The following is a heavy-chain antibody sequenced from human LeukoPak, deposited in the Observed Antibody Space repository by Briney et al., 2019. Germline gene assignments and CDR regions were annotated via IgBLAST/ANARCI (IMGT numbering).Heavy chain of an antibody. CDR2: IKEDGSEK. J-gene: IGHJ4*02. D-gene: IGHD2-21*02. V-gene: IGHV3-7*01. CDR1: GFTFRNYW. CDR3: ANLRLLGFDS. Sequence: GGSLRLSCAASGFTFRNYWMSWVRQAPGKGLEWVANIKEDGSEKYYVDSVKGCFIISRDNAKNSLYLQMNSLRAEDTAVYYCANLRLLGFDSWGQGTLVTVSS.